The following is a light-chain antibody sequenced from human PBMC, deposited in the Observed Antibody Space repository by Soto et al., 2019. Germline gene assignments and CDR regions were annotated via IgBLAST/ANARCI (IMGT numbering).Light chain of an antibody. CDR2: AAS. J-gene: IGKJ1*01. V-gene: IGKV1-39*01. Sequence: DIQLTQSPCSLSASVGDRVTRTCRASETIARYLNWYQQKPGKAPNLLIYAASTLKSGFPSRFSGTGSGTDFTLTISRLQPEDFATYYCQQTYNPPRTFGQGTKVDIK. CDR3: QQTYNPPRT. CDR1: ETIARY.